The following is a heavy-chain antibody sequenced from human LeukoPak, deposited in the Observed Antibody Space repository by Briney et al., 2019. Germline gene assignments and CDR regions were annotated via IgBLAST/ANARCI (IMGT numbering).Heavy chain of an antibody. Sequence: XCAXXGXXXXSYWMSWVRQAPGKGLEWVANIKKDGSEKQYVDSVKGRFTISRDNAKNSLYLQMNSLRVEDTAVYYCARDPVQDFDYWGQGTLVTVSS. CDR1: GXXXXSYW. CDR3: ARDPVQDFDY. V-gene: IGHV3-7*01. CDR2: IKKDGSEK. J-gene: IGHJ4*02.